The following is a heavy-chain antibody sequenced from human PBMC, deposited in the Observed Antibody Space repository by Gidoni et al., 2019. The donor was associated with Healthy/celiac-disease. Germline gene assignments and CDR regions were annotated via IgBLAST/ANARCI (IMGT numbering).Heavy chain of an antibody. CDR3: AKDAVAGEYSSGWYHSYYYYYYMDV. V-gene: IGHV3-23*01. D-gene: IGHD6-19*01. J-gene: IGHJ6*03. CDR2: ISGSGGST. Sequence: EVQLLESGGGLVQPGGSLRLSCAASGFTFSSYAMSWVRQAPGKGLEWVSDISGSGGSTYYADSVKGRFTISRDNSKNTLYLQMNSLRAEDTAVYYCAKDAVAGEYSSGWYHSYYYYYYMDVWGKGTTVTVSS. CDR1: GFTFSSYA.